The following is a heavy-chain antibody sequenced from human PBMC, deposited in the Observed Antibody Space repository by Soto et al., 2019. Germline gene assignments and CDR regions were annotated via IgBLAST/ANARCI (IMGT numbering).Heavy chain of an antibody. CDR3: ARQSVAVPRTNSYYFDY. CDR2: IFHSGST. V-gene: IGHV4-4*02. J-gene: IGHJ4*02. Sequence: SETLYLPCAVSGGPISSSNWWSWVRQPPGKGLEWIGEIFHSGSTNYNPSLKSRVTMSVDKSKNQFSLKLNSVTAADTAVYYCARQSVAVPRTNSYYFDYWGQGALVTVSS. CDR1: GGPISSSNW. D-gene: IGHD6-19*01.